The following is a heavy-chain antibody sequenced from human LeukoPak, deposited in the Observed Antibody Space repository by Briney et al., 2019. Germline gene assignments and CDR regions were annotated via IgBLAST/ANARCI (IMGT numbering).Heavy chain of an antibody. CDR1: GFTFNDYT. D-gene: IGHD1-7*01. Sequence: GGSLRLSCAAAGFTFNDYTLTWVRQAPGKRPEWLAAVTGGHGVTYYADSVRGRFTISRDNSRNTLYLQMTGLTAEDTAVYYCARDQSTTALSEYWGQGTLVAVSS. CDR3: ARDQSTTALSEY. J-gene: IGHJ4*02. V-gene: IGHV3-23*01. CDR2: VTGGHGVT.